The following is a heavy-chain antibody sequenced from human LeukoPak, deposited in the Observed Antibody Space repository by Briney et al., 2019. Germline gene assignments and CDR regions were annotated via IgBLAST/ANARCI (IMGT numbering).Heavy chain of an antibody. CDR1: GVSFSGYY. CDR2: INHSGNT. J-gene: IGHJ4*02. Sequence: NPSETLSLTCAVSGVSFSGYYWSWIRQPPGKGLEWIGEINHSGNTNYNPSLKSRVTISVDTSNNQFSLKLSSVTAADTAVYYCARDGDMLATIFDFWGQGTLVTVSS. CDR3: ARDGDMLATIFDF. V-gene: IGHV4-34*01. D-gene: IGHD5-12*01.